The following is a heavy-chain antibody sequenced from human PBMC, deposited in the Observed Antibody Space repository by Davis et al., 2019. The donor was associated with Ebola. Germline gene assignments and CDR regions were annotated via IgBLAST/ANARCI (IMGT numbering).Heavy chain of an antibody. D-gene: IGHD6-19*01. CDR3: ARDHHIAVAGAPGY. V-gene: IGHV1-3*01. Sequence: AASVKVSCKASGYTFTSYAMHWVRQAPGQRLEWMGWINAGNGNTKYSQKFQGRVTMTTDTSTSTAYMELRSLRSDDTTVYYCARDHHIAVAGAPGYWGQGTLVAVSS. CDR1: GYTFTSYA. J-gene: IGHJ4*02. CDR2: INAGNGNT.